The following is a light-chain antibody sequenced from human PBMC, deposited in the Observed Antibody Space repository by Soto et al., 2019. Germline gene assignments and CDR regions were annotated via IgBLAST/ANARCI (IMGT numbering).Light chain of an antibody. CDR2: DAS. CDR3: QLYGKLPPYT. Sequence: DIQMTQSPSSLSASVGDRVTITCQASQDIDNYLNWYQQKPGQAPKLLIYDASSLETGVPSRFSGRGSGTDFNFTISSLQPEDVATYYCQLYGKLPPYTFGQGTKLELK. J-gene: IGKJ2*01. V-gene: IGKV1-33*01. CDR1: QDIDNY.